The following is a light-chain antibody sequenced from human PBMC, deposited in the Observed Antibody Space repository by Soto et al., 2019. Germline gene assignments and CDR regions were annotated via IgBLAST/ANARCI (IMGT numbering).Light chain of an antibody. CDR3: QSFDSSLSSYV. V-gene: IGLV1-40*01. J-gene: IGLJ1*01. Sequence: QSALTQPPSVSGAPGQRLTISCTGSSSNIGAGSDVHWYQHFPGKAPNLLIYANTDRPSGVPDRFSGSKSGTSASLAIARLQAEDEADYYCQSFDSSLSSYVFGGGTKVTVL. CDR1: SSNIGAGSD. CDR2: ANT.